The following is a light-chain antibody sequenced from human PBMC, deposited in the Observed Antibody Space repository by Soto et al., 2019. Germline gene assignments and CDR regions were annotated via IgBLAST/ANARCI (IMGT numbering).Light chain of an antibody. V-gene: IGKV3-11*01. CDR1: QTVSSS. CDR3: QQHINWPLT. Sequence: EIVVTQSPSTLSLSPLERSTLSCRASQTVSSSLAWYQQKPGQAPRLLIYEASNRATGIPARFSGSGSGADFTLTISSLEPEDFALYYCQQHINWPLTFGGGTKVDIK. J-gene: IGKJ4*01. CDR2: EAS.